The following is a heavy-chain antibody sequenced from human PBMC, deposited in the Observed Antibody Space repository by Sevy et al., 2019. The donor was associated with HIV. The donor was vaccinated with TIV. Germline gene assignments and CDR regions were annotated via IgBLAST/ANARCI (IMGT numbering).Heavy chain of an antibody. V-gene: IGHV3-21*01. CDR2: ISGTSDNS. Sequence: GGSLRLSCAASGFTFSGYTMNWVRQAPGKGLEWVSSISGTSDNSYYADSLKGRFTISRDNAKNSLYLQMNNLRAEATAIYYCAIDDYGDYAFDYWGQGTRVTVSS. CDR1: GFTFSGYT. J-gene: IGHJ4*02. CDR3: AIDDYGDYAFDY. D-gene: IGHD4-17*01.